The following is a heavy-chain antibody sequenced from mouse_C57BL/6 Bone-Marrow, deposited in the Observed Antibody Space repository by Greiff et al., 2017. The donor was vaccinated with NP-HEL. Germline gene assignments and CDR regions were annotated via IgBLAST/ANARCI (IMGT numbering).Heavy chain of an antibody. CDR2: IDTEDGDT. D-gene: IGHD2-3*01. CDR1: GFNIKDYY. V-gene: IGHV14-1*01. Sequence: EVQLQQSGAELVRPGASVKLSCTASGFNIKDYYMHWVKQRPEQGLEWIGRIDTEDGDTEYAPKVQGKGTMTASTSSNTAYLQLSSLTSEATAIYFCTRPYYDCYYVGFAYWGQGTLITVSA. CDR3: TRPYYDCYYVGFAY. J-gene: IGHJ3*01.